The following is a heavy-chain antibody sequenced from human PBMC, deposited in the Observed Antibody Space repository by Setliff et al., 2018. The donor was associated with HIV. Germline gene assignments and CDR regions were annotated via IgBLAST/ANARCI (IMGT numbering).Heavy chain of an antibody. CDR2: LYYGGST. CDR1: GDSISTSNSY. J-gene: IGHJ3*02. Sequence: SETLSLTCTVSGDSISTSNSYWGWVRQPPGKGLEWIGSLYYGGSTYYNPSLKSRVTVSVDTSKDQFSLRLSSVTVADTAVYYCASGQWLEHAFDIWGQGTVVTVSS. D-gene: IGHD6-19*01. CDR3: ASGQWLEHAFDI. V-gene: IGHV4-39*01.